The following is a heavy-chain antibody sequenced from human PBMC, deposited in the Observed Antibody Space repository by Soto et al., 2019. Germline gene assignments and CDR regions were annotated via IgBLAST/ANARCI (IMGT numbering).Heavy chain of an antibody. Sequence: GGSLRLSCAASGFTFDDYAMHWVHQAPGKGLEWVSLISGDGGSTYYADSVKGRFTISRDNSKNSLYLQMNSLRTEDTALYYCAKVEDSSSWFDYWGQGTLVTVSS. J-gene: IGHJ4*02. CDR1: GFTFDDYA. D-gene: IGHD6-13*01. CDR3: AKVEDSSSWFDY. V-gene: IGHV3-43*02. CDR2: ISGDGGST.